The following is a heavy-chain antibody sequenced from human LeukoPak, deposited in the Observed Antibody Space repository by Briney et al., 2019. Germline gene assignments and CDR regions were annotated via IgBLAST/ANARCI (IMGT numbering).Heavy chain of an antibody. V-gene: IGHV4-4*07. CDR1: GGSISSYY. CDR3: ARSPDYYDSSGSLDY. CDR2: IYTSGST. J-gene: IGHJ4*02. Sequence: PSETLSLTCTVSGGSISSYYWSWIRQPAGKGLEWIGRIYTSGSTNYNPSLKSRVTMSVVTSKNQFSLKLSSVTAADTAAYYCARSPDYYDSSGSLDYWGQGTLATVSS. D-gene: IGHD3-22*01.